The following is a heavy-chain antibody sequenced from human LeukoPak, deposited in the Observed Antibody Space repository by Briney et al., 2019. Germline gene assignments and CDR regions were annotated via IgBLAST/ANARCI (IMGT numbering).Heavy chain of an antibody. CDR3: ARDRNIVVVPAAQLLYYYGMTS. J-gene: IGHJ6*02. Sequence: PSETLSLTCAVYGGSFSGYYWSWIRQPPGKGLEWIGEINHSGSTNYNPSLKSRVTISVDTSKNQFSLKLSSVTAADTAVYYCARDRNIVVVPAAQLLYYYGMTSGAKGPRSPSP. D-gene: IGHD2-2*01. CDR2: INHSGST. V-gene: IGHV4-34*01. CDR1: GGSFSGYY.